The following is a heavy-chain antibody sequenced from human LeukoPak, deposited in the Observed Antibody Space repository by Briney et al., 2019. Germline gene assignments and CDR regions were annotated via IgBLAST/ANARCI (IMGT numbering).Heavy chain of an antibody. CDR1: GYSFTSYW. V-gene: IGHV5-51*01. J-gene: IGHJ4*02. Sequence: GESLKISCKGSGYSFTSYWIGWVRQMPGKGLEWMGIIYPGDSDTRYIPSFQGQVTISADKSISTAYLQWSSLKASDTAMYYCARHADYYGSGAEIDYWGQGTLVTVSS. D-gene: IGHD3-10*01. CDR3: ARHADYYGSGAEIDY. CDR2: IYPGDSDT.